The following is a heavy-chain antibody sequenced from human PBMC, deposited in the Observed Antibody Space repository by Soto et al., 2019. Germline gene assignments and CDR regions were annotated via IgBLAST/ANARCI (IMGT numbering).Heavy chain of an antibody. D-gene: IGHD3-3*01. J-gene: IGHJ4*02. CDR3: AHRVLRSVFGLVTTTAIYFDF. V-gene: IGHV2-5*02. Sequence: QITLNESGPTQVKPRQTLTLTCTFSGFSLTTSGVGVGWIRQSPGKAPEWLALIYWDDDKRYSPSLKSRLTITKDTSKNQVVLTTDDLDPADTATYYCAHRVLRSVFGLVTTTAIYFDFWGQGTPVAVSS. CDR1: GFSLTTSGVG. CDR2: IYWDDDK.